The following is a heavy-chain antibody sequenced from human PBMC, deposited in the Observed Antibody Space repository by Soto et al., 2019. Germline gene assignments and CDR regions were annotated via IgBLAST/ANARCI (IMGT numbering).Heavy chain of an antibody. Sequence: RSLTCAVYGESFGGYYWGWIRQPPGKGLEWLGEINHSGSTNYSPSLKSRVTISVDTSKNHFSLKLNSVTAADTAVYYCAREGSSSFYYYYGVDVWGQGATVTVSS. CDR3: AREGSSSFYYYYGVDV. J-gene: IGHJ6*02. CDR2: INHSGST. CDR1: GESFGGYY. V-gene: IGHV4-34*01. D-gene: IGHD6-6*01.